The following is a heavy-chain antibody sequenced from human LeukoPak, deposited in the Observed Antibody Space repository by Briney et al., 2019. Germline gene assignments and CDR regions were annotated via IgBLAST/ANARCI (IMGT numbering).Heavy chain of an antibody. CDR3: AKQSICGGSSCYSSYFDY. Sequence: GSLRLSCAASGFTFSSYAMSWVRQAPGKGLEWVSAISGSGGSTYYADSVKGRFSISRDNSKNMLYLQMNSLRAEDTAVYYCAKQSICGGSSCYSSYFDYWGQGTLVTVSS. CDR2: ISGSGGST. CDR1: GFTFSSYA. D-gene: IGHD2-15*01. J-gene: IGHJ4*02. V-gene: IGHV3-23*01.